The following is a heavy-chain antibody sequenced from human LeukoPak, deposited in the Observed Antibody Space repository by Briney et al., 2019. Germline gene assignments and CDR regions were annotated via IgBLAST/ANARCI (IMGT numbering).Heavy chain of an antibody. CDR3: AGARQDAFDI. J-gene: IGHJ3*02. CDR2: ISGSDDNI. Sequence: GSLRLSCAASGFTFSDYYMSWIRQAPGKGLEWVSYISGSDDNIYYADSVKGRFTVSRDNAKNSLYLQMNSLRADDTAVYYCAGARQDAFDIWGQGTMVTVSS. CDR1: GFTFSDYY. V-gene: IGHV3-11*01.